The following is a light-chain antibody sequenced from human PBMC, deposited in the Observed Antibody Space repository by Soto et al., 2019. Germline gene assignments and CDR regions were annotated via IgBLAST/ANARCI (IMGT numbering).Light chain of an antibody. CDR1: QSVATN. V-gene: IGKV3-15*01. CDR2: GAS. J-gene: IGKJ1*01. CDR3: QQSYSTPRT. Sequence: EAVLTQSPATLPVFPGERATLSCRASQSVATNLAWYQQRPGQAPRLLIYGASKRAIGLPARFSGSGSGTDFTLTISSLHPEDFATYYCQQSYSTPRTFGQGTKVDIK.